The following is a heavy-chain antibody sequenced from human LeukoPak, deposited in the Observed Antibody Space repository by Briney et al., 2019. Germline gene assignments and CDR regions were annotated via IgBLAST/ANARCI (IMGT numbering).Heavy chain of an antibody. J-gene: IGHJ3*02. D-gene: IGHD1-26*01. CDR1: GGSFSGYY. V-gene: IGHV4-34*01. Sequence: PSETLSLTCAVYGGSFSGYYWSWIRQPPGKGLEWIGEINHSGSTNYNPYLKSRVTISVDTSKNQFSLKLSSVTAADTAVYYCARDSGSLDAFDIWGQGTMVTVSS. CDR2: INHSGST. CDR3: ARDSGSLDAFDI.